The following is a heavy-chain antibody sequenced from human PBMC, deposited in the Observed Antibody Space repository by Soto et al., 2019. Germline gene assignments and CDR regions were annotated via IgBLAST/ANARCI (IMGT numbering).Heavy chain of an antibody. Sequence: EVQLVQSGAEVKKPGESLRISCKGSGYSFTSYWISWVRQMPGKGLEWMGRIDPSDSYTNYSPSFQGHVTISADKAISTAYLQWSSLKASDTAMYYCARHGWIAAAGYGMDVWGQGTTVTVSS. D-gene: IGHD6-13*01. CDR2: IDPSDSYT. J-gene: IGHJ6*02. CDR3: ARHGWIAAAGYGMDV. CDR1: GYSFTSYW. V-gene: IGHV5-10-1*03.